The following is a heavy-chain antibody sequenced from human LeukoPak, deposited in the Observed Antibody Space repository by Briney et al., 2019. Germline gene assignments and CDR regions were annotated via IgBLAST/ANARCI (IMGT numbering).Heavy chain of an antibody. CDR3: ARGEYCSGGSCYSAAFDI. V-gene: IGHV3-74*01. CDR2: IYSDGSST. D-gene: IGHD2-15*01. Sequence: GGSLRLSCAASGFTFSSYWMHWVRQAPGKGLVWVSRIYSDGSSTNYADSVKGRFTISRDNAKNTLYLQMNSLRAADTAVYYCARGEYCSGGSCYSAAFDIWGQGTMVTVSS. J-gene: IGHJ3*02. CDR1: GFTFSSYW.